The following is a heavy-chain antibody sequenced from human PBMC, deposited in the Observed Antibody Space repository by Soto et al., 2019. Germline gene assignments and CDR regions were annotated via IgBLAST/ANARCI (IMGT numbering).Heavy chain of an antibody. D-gene: IGHD3-3*01. J-gene: IGHJ6*02. CDR1: GGSISSSSYY. CDR3: ARHRGARYDFWSGLNYYGMDV. Sequence: ETLSLTCTVSGGSISSSSYYWGWIRQPPGKGLEWIGSIYYSGSTYYNPSLKSRVTISVDTSKNQFSLKLSSVTAADTAVYYCARHRGARYDFWSGLNYYGMDVWGQGTTVTV. CDR2: IYYSGST. V-gene: IGHV4-39*01.